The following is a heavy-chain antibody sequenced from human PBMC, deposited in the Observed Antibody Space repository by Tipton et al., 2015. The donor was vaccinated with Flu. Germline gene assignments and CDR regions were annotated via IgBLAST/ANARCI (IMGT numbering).Heavy chain of an antibody. D-gene: IGHD6-19*01. CDR2: INTENGHT. CDR3: TKDGGSGWVSHH. V-gene: IGHV1-3*04. CDR1: GYTFNQYA. J-gene: IGHJ1*01. Sequence: QVQLVQSGVEVKEPGASVTISCKASGYTFNQYAVHWVRQAPGQRPEWMGWINTENGHTEYSQRFQGRVTIFRDTSASTAYMDLRSLRSEDTAVYFCTKDGGSGWVSHHWGQGTLLTVSS.